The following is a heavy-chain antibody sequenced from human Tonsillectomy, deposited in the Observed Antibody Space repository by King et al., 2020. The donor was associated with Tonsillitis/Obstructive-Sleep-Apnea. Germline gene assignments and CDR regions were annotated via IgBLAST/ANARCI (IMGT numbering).Heavy chain of an antibody. Sequence: VQLVESGAEVKKPGASVKVSCKASGYTFTGYYMHWVRQAPGQGLEWMGWINPNSGGTNYAQKFQGRVTMTRDTSISTAYMELSRLRSDDTAVYYCARDPEATVPTSYYYFGMAVWGQGTTVTASS. CDR3: ARDPEATVPTSYYYFGMAV. D-gene: IGHD4-17*01. CDR2: INPNSGGT. V-gene: IGHV1-2*02. CDR1: GYTFTGYY. J-gene: IGHJ6*02.